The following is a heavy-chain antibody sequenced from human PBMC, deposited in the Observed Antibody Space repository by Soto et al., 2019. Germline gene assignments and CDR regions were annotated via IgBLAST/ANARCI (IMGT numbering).Heavy chain of an antibody. V-gene: IGHV3-15*01. D-gene: IGHD5-18*01. CDR1: GFTFNNAW. Sequence: EVQLVESGGGLVKPGGSLRLSCAASGFTFNNAWMAWVRQAPGKGLEWVGRVKSKPDGGSIDYAAPVKGRFAISRDDSKHMVYLQMDGLKTEDTAVYFCKLGGYTYGDTFDSWGQGALVTVSA. CDR3: KLGGYTYGDTFDS. J-gene: IGHJ4*02. CDR2: VKSKPDGGSI.